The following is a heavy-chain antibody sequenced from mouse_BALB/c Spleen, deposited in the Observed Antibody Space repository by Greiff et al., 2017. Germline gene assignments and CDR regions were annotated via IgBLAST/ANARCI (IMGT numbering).Heavy chain of an antibody. CDR1: GFNIKDTY. D-gene: IGHD1-2*01. J-gene: IGHJ1*01. CDR2: IDPANGNT. Sequence: VQLQQSGAELVKPGASVKLSCTASGFNIKDTYMHWVKQRPEQGLEWIGRIDPANGNTKYDPKFQGKATITADTSSNTAYLQLSSLTSEDTAVYYCASPTTATGYCDVWGAGTTVTVPS. V-gene: IGHV14-3*02. CDR3: ASPTTATGYCDV.